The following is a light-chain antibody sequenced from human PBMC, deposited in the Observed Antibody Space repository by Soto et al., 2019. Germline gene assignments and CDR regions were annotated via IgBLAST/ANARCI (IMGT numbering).Light chain of an antibody. CDR1: RSNIRGNS. CDR2: TDN. CDR3: AAWDDSLNGWV. Sequence: QSVLTQPPSASGTPGQRVSISCSGSRSNIRGNSVNWYQQLPGTAPKLLIYTDNRRPSGFPDRFSGSKSGTSASLAISGLQSEDEADYFCAAWDDSLNGWVFGGGTKLTVL. V-gene: IGLV1-44*01. J-gene: IGLJ3*02.